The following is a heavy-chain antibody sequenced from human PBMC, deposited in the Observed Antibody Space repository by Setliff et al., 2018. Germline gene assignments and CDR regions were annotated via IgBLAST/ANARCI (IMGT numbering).Heavy chain of an antibody. D-gene: IGHD4-17*01. Sequence: SETLSLTCSVSSGSIGSHYWNWMRQPPGKGLEWIGHVFHTGGTKYNPSLRSRVTISVDTSENYFSLRLTSVTAADTAVYYCARAPPSVPYGDYGPRQYFDLWGRGSQVT. V-gene: IGHV4-59*11. CDR2: VFHTGGT. J-gene: IGHJ2*01. CDR3: ARAPPSVPYGDYGPRQYFDL. CDR1: SGSIGSHY.